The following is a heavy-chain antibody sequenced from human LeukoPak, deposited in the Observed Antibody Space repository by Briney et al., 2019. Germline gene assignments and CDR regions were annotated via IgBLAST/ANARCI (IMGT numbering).Heavy chain of an antibody. D-gene: IGHD6-13*01. Sequence: ASVKVSCKASGGTFSSYAISWVRQAPGQGLEWMGRIIPILGIANYAQKFQGRVTITADKSTSTAYMELSSLRSEDTAVYYCARSKQQLVLVYWGQGTLVTVSS. CDR1: GGTFSSYA. CDR3: ARSKQQLVLVY. V-gene: IGHV1-69*04. J-gene: IGHJ4*02. CDR2: IIPILGIA.